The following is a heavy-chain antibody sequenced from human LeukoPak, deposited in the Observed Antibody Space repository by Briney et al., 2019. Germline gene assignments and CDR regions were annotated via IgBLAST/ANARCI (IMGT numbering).Heavy chain of an antibody. CDR1: GGPISSYY. D-gene: IGHD3-10*01. Sequence: SETLSLTCTVSGGPISSYYWSWIRQPPGKGLEWIGYIYYSGSTNYNPSLKSRVTISVDTSKNQFSLKLSSVTAADTAVYHCARHSSGSYYFYGMDVWGQGTTVTVPS. CDR2: IYYSGST. J-gene: IGHJ6*02. V-gene: IGHV4-59*08. CDR3: ARHSSGSYYFYGMDV.